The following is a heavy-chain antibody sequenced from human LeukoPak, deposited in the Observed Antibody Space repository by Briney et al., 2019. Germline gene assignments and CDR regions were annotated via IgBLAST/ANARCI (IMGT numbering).Heavy chain of an antibody. CDR3: AREADGSYYFGY. Sequence: GGSLRLSCAASGFTFRSYDLSWVRQAPGKGLEWVSDISGSGAITSYADSVKGRFTISRDNSKNTLYLQMNSLTVEDTAVYFCAREADGSYYFGYWGREPWSPSPQ. CDR2: ISGSGAIT. CDR1: GFTFRSYD. V-gene: IGHV3-23*01. J-gene: IGHJ4*02. D-gene: IGHD5-24*01.